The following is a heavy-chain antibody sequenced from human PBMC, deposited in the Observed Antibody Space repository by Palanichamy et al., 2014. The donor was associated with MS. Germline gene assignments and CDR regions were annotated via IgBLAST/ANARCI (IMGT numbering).Heavy chain of an antibody. CDR2: ISAYNGNT. CDR3: ARSPNTGEFDY. Sequence: QVQLVQSGAEVKKPGGLSEGLLQKLLVTPFTSYGISWVRQAPGQGLEWMGWISAYNGNTNYAQKLQGRVTMTTDTSTSTAYMELRSLRSDDTAVYYCARSPNTGEFDYWGQGTLVTVSS. V-gene: IGHV1-18*01. J-gene: IGHJ4*02. D-gene: IGHD7-27*01. CDR1: VTPFTSYG.